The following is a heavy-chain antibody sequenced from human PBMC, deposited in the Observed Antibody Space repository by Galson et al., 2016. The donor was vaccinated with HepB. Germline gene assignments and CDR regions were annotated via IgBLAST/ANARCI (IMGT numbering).Heavy chain of an antibody. J-gene: IGHJ4*02. V-gene: IGHV2-5*02. CDR1: GFSLNTYGVG. CDR3: VHRATADLFFDS. Sequence: PALVKPTQTLTLTCTFSGFSLNTYGVGVGWIRQPPGKALEWLGLVYWDDDNRYNPSLKSRITITKDTSKNLVVLTLTNLDSVDTGTYFCVHRATADLFFDSWGQGTLVTVSS. CDR2: VYWDDDN.